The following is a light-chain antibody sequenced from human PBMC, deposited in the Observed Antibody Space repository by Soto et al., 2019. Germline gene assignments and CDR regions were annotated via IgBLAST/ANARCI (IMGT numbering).Light chain of an antibody. V-gene: IGKV1-13*02. Sequence: AIQLTQSPSSLSASVGDRVTITCRASQGINSALAWYQKKPGKAPKLLIYDASSLESGVPSRFSGSGSGTDFTLTISSLQPEDFATYYCQQFNSYPRTFGPGTKVDIK. J-gene: IGKJ3*01. CDR3: QQFNSYPRT. CDR1: QGINSA. CDR2: DAS.